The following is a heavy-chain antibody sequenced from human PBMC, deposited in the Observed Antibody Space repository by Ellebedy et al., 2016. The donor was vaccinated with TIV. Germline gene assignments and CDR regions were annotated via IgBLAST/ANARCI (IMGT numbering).Heavy chain of an antibody. CDR1: GYTFTSYY. Sequence: AASVKVSCKASGYTFTSYYMHWVRQAPGQGLEWMGVIDPSGGSTDYAQKFQGRVTMNRDTSTSTVYMELSSLRSDDTAVYYCARDRIVGSSSPYYNGMDVWGQGTTVTVSS. CDR3: ARDRIVGSSSPYYNGMDV. V-gene: IGHV1-46*01. J-gene: IGHJ6*02. CDR2: IDPSGGST. D-gene: IGHD1-26*01.